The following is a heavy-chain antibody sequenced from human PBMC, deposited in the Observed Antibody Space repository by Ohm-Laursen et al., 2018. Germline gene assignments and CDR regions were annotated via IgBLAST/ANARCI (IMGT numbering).Heavy chain of an antibody. CDR2: IYYSGST. Sequence: GTLSLTCTVSGGSISSYYWSWIRRPPGKGLEWIGYIYYSGSTNYNPSLKSRVTISVDTSKNQFSLKLSSVTAADTAVYYCARHGWVGATIWFDPWGQGTLVTVSS. CDR1: GGSISSYY. D-gene: IGHD1-26*01. V-gene: IGHV4-59*08. CDR3: ARHGWVGATIWFDP. J-gene: IGHJ5*02.